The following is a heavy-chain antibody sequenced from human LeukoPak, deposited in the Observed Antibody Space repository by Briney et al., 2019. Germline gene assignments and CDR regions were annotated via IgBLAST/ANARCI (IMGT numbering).Heavy chain of an antibody. V-gene: IGHV1-8*03. CDR3: ARGGLVVPDAFDI. D-gene: IGHD2-15*01. J-gene: IGHJ3*02. CDR1: GYTFTSYG. CDR2: MNPNSGNT. Sequence: GASVKVSCKASGYTFTSYGISWVRQAPGQGLEWMGWMNPNSGNTGYAQKFQGRVTITRNTSISTAYMELSSLRSEDTAVYYCARGGLVVPDAFDIWGQGTMVTVSS.